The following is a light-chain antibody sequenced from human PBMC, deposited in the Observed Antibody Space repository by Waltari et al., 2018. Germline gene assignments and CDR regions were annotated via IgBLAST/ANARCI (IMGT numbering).Light chain of an antibody. V-gene: IGKV1-39*01. CDR1: QSISTY. Sequence: DIQMTQSPSSLSASVGDRVTITCRSSQSISTYLNWYRQQSGSAPKLLIYTASSLQSGVPPRFSGSVSGTDFTLTISSLQPEDFATYYCQQGSSIPSTFGQGTKVEI. CDR3: QQGSSIPST. J-gene: IGKJ2*02. CDR2: TAS.